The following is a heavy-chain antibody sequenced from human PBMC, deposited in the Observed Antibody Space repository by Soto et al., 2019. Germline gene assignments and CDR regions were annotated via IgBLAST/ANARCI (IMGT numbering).Heavy chain of an antibody. J-gene: IGHJ3*02. CDR2: IIPILGIA. CDR1: GGTFSSYT. Sequence: SVKVSCKASGGTFSSYTISWVRQAPGQGLEWMGRIIPILGIANYAQKFQGRVTITADKSTSTAYMELSSLRSEDTAVYYCARDGLYYDILTGPADAFDIWGQGTMVTVSS. V-gene: IGHV1-69*04. CDR3: ARDGLYYDILTGPADAFDI. D-gene: IGHD3-9*01.